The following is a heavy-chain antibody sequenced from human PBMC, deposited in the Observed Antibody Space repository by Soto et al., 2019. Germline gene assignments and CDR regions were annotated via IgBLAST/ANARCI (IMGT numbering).Heavy chain of an antibody. J-gene: IGHJ5*02. CDR3: ARLDCSSTSCYGGWFDP. CDR2: IIPIFGTA. Sequence: SVKVSCKASGGTFSSYAISWVRQAPGQGLEWMGGIIPIFGTANYAQKFQGRVTITADESTSTTYMELSSLKTEDTAVYYCARLDCSSTSCYGGWFDPWGQGTLVTVSS. D-gene: IGHD2-2*01. CDR1: GGTFSSYA. V-gene: IGHV1-69*13.